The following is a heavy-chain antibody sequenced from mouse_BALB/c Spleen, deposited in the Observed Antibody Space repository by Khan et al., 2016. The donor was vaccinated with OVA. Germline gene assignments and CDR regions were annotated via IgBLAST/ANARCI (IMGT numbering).Heavy chain of an antibody. D-gene: IGHD1-1*01. J-gene: IGHJ2*01. Sequence: VQLKESGPGLVKPSQSLSLTCTVTGYSITSDYAWNWIRQFPGNKLEWMGYISYSGSTSYNPSLKSRTSTTRDPSKNQVFLQLNSVTTEDTATYYCARDYGSSYYYFDYWGQGTTLTVSS. V-gene: IGHV3-2*02. CDR3: ARDYGSSYYYFDY. CDR2: ISYSGST. CDR1: GYSITSDYA.